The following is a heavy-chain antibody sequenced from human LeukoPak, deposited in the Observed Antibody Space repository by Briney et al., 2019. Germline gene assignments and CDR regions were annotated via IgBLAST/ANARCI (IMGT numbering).Heavy chain of an antibody. V-gene: IGHV4-38-2*02. CDR1: GYSITSGYN. Sequence: PSETLSLTCTVSGYSITSGYNWAWIRQPPGKVLEWIGSIYHSGGAYYNPSLKSRVTISVDTSKNQFSLKLSSVTAADTAVYYCVRYCSSTTCYTRAVDYWGQGTLVTVSS. CDR3: VRYCSSTTCYTRAVDY. CDR2: IYHSGGA. D-gene: IGHD2-2*02. J-gene: IGHJ4*02.